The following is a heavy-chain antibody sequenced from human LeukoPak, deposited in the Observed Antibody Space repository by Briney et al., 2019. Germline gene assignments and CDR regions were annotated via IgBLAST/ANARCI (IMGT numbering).Heavy chain of an antibody. CDR3: ARQSSRSFDI. CDR1: GGSFSGYY. V-gene: IGHV4-30-4*01. Sequence: SETLSLTCAVYGGSFSGYYWSWIRQPPGKGLEWMGYIYSSGNTYYTPSLKSRVAISIDTSKNQFSLRLTSVTAADTAVYYCARQSSRSFDIWGQGTMGTVSS. D-gene: IGHD6-6*01. CDR2: IYSSGNT. J-gene: IGHJ3*02.